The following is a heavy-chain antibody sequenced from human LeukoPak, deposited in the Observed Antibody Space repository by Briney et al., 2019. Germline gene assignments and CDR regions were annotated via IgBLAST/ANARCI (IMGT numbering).Heavy chain of an antibody. CDR2: IYYSGSTYGST. J-gene: IGHJ6*02. V-gene: IGHV4-39*01. CDR1: GGSITSNSYY. CDR3: ASWTGQSYYYGMDV. Sequence: SETLSLTCTVSGGSITSNSYYWGWIRQPPGKGLEWIGSIYYSGSTYGSTYYNPSLKSRVTIFLDTSKNQFSLKLSSVTAADTAVYYCASWTGQSYYYGMDVWGQGTTVTVSS. D-gene: IGHD1-14*01.